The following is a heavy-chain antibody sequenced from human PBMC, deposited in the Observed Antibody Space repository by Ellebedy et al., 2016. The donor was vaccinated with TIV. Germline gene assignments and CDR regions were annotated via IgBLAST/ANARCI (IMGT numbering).Heavy chain of an antibody. CDR3: ARDSDTAMVIARGGIDY. J-gene: IGHJ4*02. CDR1: GYTFTGYY. D-gene: IGHD5-18*01. CDR2: INPNSGGT. V-gene: IGHV1-2*02. Sequence: AASVKVSCKASGYTFTGYYMHWVRQAPGQGLEWMGWINPNSGGTNYVQKFQGRVTMTRDTSISTAYMELSRLRSDDTAVYYCARDSDTAMVIARGGIDYWGQGTLVTVSS.